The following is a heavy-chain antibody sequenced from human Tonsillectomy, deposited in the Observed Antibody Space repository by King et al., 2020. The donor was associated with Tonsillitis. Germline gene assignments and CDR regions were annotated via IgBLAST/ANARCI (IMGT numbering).Heavy chain of an antibody. V-gene: IGHV4-31*03. J-gene: IGHJ6*02. D-gene: IGHD1-26*01. CDR2: IFFSGDT. CDR3: ARGGSHYGLDV. CDR1: GGSISSDGYC. Sequence: QLQESGPGLVKPSQTLSLTCTVSGGSISSDGYCWSWIRQHPGKGLECIGDIFFSGDTYYNPSLKSRVIISVDTSKNQFSLKLNSVIAAATAVYYCARGGSHYGLDVWGQGTTVIVSS.